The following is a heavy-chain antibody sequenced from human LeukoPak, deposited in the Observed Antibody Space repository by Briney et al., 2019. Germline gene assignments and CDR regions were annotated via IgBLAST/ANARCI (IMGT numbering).Heavy chain of an antibody. V-gene: IGHV4-39*01. J-gene: IGHJ6*02. CDR3: ALGNYYYYGMDV. D-gene: IGHD3-16*01. CDR1: GGSISSGSYY. Sequence: PSEALSLSCTASGGSISSGSYYWGWVRQPAGKGLEWIGRIYYSTSTSENPSLKSRVTIYVDTSKNQLSLMLRSVAAADTAVYYCALGNYYYYGMDVGRQGNTVTVSS. CDR2: IYYSTST.